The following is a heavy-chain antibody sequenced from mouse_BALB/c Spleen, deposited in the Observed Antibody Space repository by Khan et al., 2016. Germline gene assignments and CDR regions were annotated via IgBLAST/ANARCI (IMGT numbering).Heavy chain of an antibody. CDR1: GYTFTSYN. Sequence: QVQLQQPGAELVKPGASVKMSCKASGYTFTSYNMHWVKQTPGQGLEWIGAIYPGNGDTSYNQKFKGKATLTADKSSSTAYMQLSTMTSEDSAVYNCARYTTTTLDYWGQGTTLTVSS. D-gene: IGHD1-2*01. V-gene: IGHV1-12*01. CDR3: ARYTTTTLDY. J-gene: IGHJ2*01. CDR2: IYPGNGDT.